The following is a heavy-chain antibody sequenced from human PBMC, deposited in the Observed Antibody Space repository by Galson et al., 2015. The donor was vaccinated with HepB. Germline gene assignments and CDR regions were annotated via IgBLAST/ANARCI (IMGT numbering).Heavy chain of an antibody. CDR2: IYYSGST. CDR3: ARETRDYGGNSGFLAYYFDY. V-gene: IGHV4-31*03. Sequence: TLSLTCTVSGGSISSGGYYWSWIRQHPGKGLEWIGYIYYSGSTYYNPSLKSRVTISVDTSKNQFSLKLSSMTAADTAVYYCARETRDYGGNSGFLAYYFDYWGQGTLVTVSS. CDR1: GGSISSGGYY. D-gene: IGHD4-23*01. J-gene: IGHJ4*02.